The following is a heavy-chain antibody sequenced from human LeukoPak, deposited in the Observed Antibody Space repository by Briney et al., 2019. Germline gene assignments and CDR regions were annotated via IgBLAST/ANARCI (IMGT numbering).Heavy chain of an antibody. CDR1: GFTFSSYG. Sequence: GGSLRLSCAASGFTFSSYGMNWVRQAPGKGLEWVSYISSSGSTIYYADSVKGRFTISRDNAKNSLYLQMNSLRAEDTAVYYCASHFIAAFDYWGQGTLVTVSS. J-gene: IGHJ4*02. D-gene: IGHD6-13*01. CDR3: ASHFIAAFDY. CDR2: ISSSGSTI. V-gene: IGHV3-48*04.